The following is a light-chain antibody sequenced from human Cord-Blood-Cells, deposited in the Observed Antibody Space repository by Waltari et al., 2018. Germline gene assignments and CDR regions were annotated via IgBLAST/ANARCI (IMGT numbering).Light chain of an antibody. Sequence: EMLFTQTPGTPSLSPGEGVTLSCRASQSVSSSYLAWYQQKPGQAPRLLIYGASSRATGIPDRFSGSGSGTDFTLTISRLEPEDFAVYYCQQYGSSPLTFGGGTKVEIK. CDR1: QSVSSSY. J-gene: IGKJ4*01. CDR3: QQYGSSPLT. V-gene: IGKV3-20*01. CDR2: GAS.